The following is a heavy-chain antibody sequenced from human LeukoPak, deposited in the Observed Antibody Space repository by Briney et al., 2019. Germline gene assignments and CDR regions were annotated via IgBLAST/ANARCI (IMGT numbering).Heavy chain of an antibody. D-gene: IGHD3-22*01. CDR3: AEDGVIVVELDY. CDR2: ISGSGGST. J-gene: IGHJ4*02. Sequence: GGSLRLSCAASGFTFSSYGMSWVRQAPGKGLEWVSTISGSGGSTYYADSVKGRFTISRDNSKNTLYLQMNSLRAEDTAVYYCAEDGVIVVELDYWGQGTLVTVSS. CDR1: GFTFSSYG. V-gene: IGHV3-23*01.